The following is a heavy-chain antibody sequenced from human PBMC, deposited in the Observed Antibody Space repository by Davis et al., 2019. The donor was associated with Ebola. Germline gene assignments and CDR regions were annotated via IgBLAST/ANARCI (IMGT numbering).Heavy chain of an antibody. D-gene: IGHD1-14*01. CDR2: ISSSSSYT. CDR3: ARRLNQRPYYYGMDV. Sequence: LSLTCTVSGGSISSSSYYWGWIRQAPGKGLEWVSKISSSSSYTNYADSVKGRFTISRDNAKNSLYLQMNSLRAEDTAVYYCARRLNQRPYYYGMDVWGQGTTVTVSS. CDR1: GGSISSSSYY. J-gene: IGHJ6*02. V-gene: IGHV3-11*06.